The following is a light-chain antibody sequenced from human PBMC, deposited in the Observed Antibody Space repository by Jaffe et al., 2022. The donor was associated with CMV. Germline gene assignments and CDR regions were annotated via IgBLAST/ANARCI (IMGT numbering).Light chain of an antibody. CDR2: YNG. Sequence: QSVLTQPPSVSGAPGQRVTIPCTAASSNIEAHYGIHWYRQVAGTAPKLLIYYNGNRASGVPDRFSGSKSGTSASLAITGLQAEDEAYYYCQSYDSSLSGPVFGGGTKLTVL. J-gene: IGLJ2*01. V-gene: IGLV1-40*01. CDR3: QSYDSSLSGPV. CDR1: SSNIEAHYG.